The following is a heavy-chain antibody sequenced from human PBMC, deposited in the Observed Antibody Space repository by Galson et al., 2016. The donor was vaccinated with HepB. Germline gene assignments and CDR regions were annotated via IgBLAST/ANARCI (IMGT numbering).Heavy chain of an antibody. Sequence: LRLSCAASGFMFSSHGLHWVRQAPGKGLEWVAVVWFDGTNKNYGDSVEGRFSISRDNSRNTLDLQMNSLRVEDTAVYFCVRGDYGDYDTYYFDFWGHGTPVTVSS. CDR3: VRGDYGDYDTYYFDF. J-gene: IGHJ4*01. CDR1: GFMFSSHG. CDR2: VWFDGTNK. V-gene: IGHV3-33*01. D-gene: IGHD4-17*01.